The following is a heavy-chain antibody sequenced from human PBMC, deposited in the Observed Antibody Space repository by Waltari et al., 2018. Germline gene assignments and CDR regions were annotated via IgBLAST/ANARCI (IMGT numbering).Heavy chain of an antibody. J-gene: IGHJ6*02. CDR2: LYHSGST. V-gene: IGHV4-4*02. Sequence: QVQLQESGPGLVKPSGTLSLTCAVSGGSISSSTWWSWVRQRPGKGLEWMGELYHSGSTNHNPSLKSRVTISVDKSKNQFSLKLSSVTAADTAVYYCAREGPSIFHEIAAAGTYYYYGMDVWGQGTTVTVSS. D-gene: IGHD6-13*01. CDR3: AREGPSIFHEIAAAGTYYYYGMDV. CDR1: GGSISSSTW.